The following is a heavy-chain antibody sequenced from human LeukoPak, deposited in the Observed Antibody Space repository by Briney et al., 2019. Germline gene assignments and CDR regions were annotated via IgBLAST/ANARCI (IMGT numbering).Heavy chain of an antibody. CDR3: ARCSGGSCYFDY. D-gene: IGHD2-15*01. CDR1: GFSFSDYY. Sequence: GGSLRLSCAASGFSFSDYYMSWLRQAPGKGPEWVAYISASGTTIYYADSVKGRFTISRDNSKNTLYLQMNSLRAEDTAVYYCARCSGGSCYFDYWGQGTLVTVSS. CDR2: ISASGTTI. V-gene: IGHV3-11*04. J-gene: IGHJ4*02.